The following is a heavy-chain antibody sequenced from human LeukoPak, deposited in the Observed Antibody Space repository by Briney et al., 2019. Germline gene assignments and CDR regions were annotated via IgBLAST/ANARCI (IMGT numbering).Heavy chain of an antibody. CDR1: GGSISSSSYY. Sequence: PSETLSLTCTVSGGSISSSSYYWGWIRQPPGKGLEWIGSIYYSGSTYYNPSLKSRVTISVDTSKNQFSLKLSSVTAADTGVYYCARDQFGLTVRFPTDYYGMDVWGQGTTVTVSS. V-gene: IGHV4-39*07. CDR2: IYYSGST. J-gene: IGHJ6*02. CDR3: ARDQFGLTVRFPTDYYGMDV. D-gene: IGHD4-11*01.